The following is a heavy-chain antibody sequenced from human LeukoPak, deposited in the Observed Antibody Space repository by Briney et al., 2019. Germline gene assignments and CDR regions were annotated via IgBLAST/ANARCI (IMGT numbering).Heavy chain of an antibody. V-gene: IGHV1-69*13. CDR1: GGTFSSYA. CDR2: IIPIFGTA. Sequence: ASVKVSCKASGGTFSSYAISWVRQAPGQGLEWMGGIIPIFGTANYAQKFQGRVTITADESTSTAYMELSSLRSEDTAVYYCARVDTAMGLRRYHFDYWGQGTLVTVSS. D-gene: IGHD5-18*01. J-gene: IGHJ4*02. CDR3: ARVDTAMGLRRYHFDY.